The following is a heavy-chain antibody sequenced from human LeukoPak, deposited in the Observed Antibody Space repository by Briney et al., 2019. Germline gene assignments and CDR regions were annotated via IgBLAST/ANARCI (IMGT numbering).Heavy chain of an antibody. V-gene: IGHV4-39*01. CDR3: ARGAAKHDAFDI. J-gene: IGHJ3*02. CDR2: IYYSGST. CDR1: GDSVSSSNYY. Sequence: SETLSLTCTVSGDSVSSSNYYWAWIRQPPGKGLEWIGNIYYSGSTYYNPSLKSRLTISVDTSKNQFSLKLTSVTAADTAVYYCARGAAKHDAFDIWGQGTMVTVSS. D-gene: IGHD6-25*01.